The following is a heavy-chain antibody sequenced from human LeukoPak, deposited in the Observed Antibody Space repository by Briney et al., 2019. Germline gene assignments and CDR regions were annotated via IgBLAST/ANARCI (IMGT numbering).Heavy chain of an antibody. CDR1: GFTFSSYW. J-gene: IGHJ4*02. CDR2: IKQDGSEK. D-gene: IGHD6-13*01. V-gene: IGHV3-7*01. Sequence: GGSLRLSCAASGFTFSSYWMSWVRQAPGKGLEWVANIKQDGSEKYYADSLKGRFTISRDNSKNTLYLQMTSLRAEDTAVYYCAKDLGYGNDWGQGTLVTVST. CDR3: AKDLGYGND.